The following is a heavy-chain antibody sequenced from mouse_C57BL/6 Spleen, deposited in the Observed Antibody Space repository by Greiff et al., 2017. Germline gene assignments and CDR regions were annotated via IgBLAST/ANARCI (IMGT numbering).Heavy chain of an antibody. J-gene: IGHJ3*01. CDR2: IYPRDGST. V-gene: IGHV1-85*01. CDR3: ARESGFAY. D-gene: IGHD1-3*01. Sequence: QVQLKESGPELVKPGASVKLSCKASGYTFTSYDINWVKQRPGQGLEWIGWIYPRDGSTKYNEKFKGKATLTVATSSSTAYMELHSLTSEDSAVYFCARESGFAYWGQGTLVTVSA. CDR1: GYTFTSYD.